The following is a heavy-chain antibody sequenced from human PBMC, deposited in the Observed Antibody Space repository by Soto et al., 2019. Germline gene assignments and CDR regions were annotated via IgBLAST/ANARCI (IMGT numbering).Heavy chain of an antibody. J-gene: IGHJ4*02. Sequence: GGSLRLSCAASGFTFSSYAMSWVRQAPGKGLEWVSAISGSGGSTYYADSVKGRFTISRDNSKNTPYLQMNSLRAEGTAVYYCAKTPMTTLSYFDYWGQGTLVTVSS. D-gene: IGHD4-17*01. CDR2: ISGSGGST. CDR1: GFTFSSYA. CDR3: AKTPMTTLSYFDY. V-gene: IGHV3-23*01.